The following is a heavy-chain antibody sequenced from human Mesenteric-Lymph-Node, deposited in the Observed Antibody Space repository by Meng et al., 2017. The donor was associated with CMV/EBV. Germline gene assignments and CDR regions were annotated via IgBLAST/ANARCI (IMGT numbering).Heavy chain of an antibody. V-gene: IGHV3-48*03. Sequence: GESLKISCAASGFIFSSYEMNWVRQAPGKGLEWVSYISSSGSTIYYADSVKGRFTISRDNAKNSLYLQMNSLRAEDTAIYYCASSFRFDYWGQGTTVTVSS. CDR2: ISSSGSTI. CDR1: GFIFSSYE. CDR3: ASSFRFDY. J-gene: IGHJ4*02.